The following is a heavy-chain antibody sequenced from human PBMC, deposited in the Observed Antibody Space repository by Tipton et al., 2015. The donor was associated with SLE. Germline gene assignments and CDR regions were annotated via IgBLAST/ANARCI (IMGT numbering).Heavy chain of an antibody. V-gene: IGHV3-23*01. J-gene: IGHJ4*02. Sequence: SLRLSCAASGFTFSSYAMSWVRQAPGKGLEWVSAISGSGGSTYYADSVKGRFTISRDNSKNTLYLQMNSLRAEDTAVYYCGKDVIAAAGTWYFDYWGQGTLVTVSS. D-gene: IGHD6-13*01. CDR3: GKDVIAAAGTWYFDY. CDR1: GFTFSSYA. CDR2: ISGSGGST.